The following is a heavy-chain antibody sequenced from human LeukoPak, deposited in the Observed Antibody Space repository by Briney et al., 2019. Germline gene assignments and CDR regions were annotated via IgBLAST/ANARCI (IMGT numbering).Heavy chain of an antibody. CDR1: GFSFDDYT. V-gene: IGHV3-43*01. CDR2: ISWDGGST. J-gene: IGHJ4*02. Sequence: GGSLRLSCAASGFSFDDYTMHWVRQAPGKGLEWVSPISWDGGSTYYGDSVRGRFTISRDNSKNSLYLQMNSLRTEDTALYYCAKDMDYGGNSGVFDYWGQGTLVTVSS. D-gene: IGHD4-23*01. CDR3: AKDMDYGGNSGVFDY.